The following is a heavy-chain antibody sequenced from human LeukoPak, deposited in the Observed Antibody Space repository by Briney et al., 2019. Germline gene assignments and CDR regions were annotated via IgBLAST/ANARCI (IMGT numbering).Heavy chain of an antibody. CDR1: GYTFTSYG. Sequence: GASVKVSCKASGYTFTSYGISWVRQAPGQGLEWMGWISAYNGNTNYAQKLQGRVTMTTDTSTSTAYMGLRSLRSDDTAVYYCARARVWGSYRPRYFDYWGQGTLVTVSS. CDR2: ISAYNGNT. V-gene: IGHV1-18*01. J-gene: IGHJ4*02. CDR3: ARARVWGSYRPRYFDY. D-gene: IGHD3-16*02.